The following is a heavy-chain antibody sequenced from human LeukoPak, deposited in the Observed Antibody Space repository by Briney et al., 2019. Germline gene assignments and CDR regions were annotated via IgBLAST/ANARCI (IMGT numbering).Heavy chain of an antibody. CDR2: ICPGDSDT. CDR1: GYGFSSYW. J-gene: IGHJ4*02. D-gene: IGHD4-23*01. CDR3: ARHTTVGGSLRFDY. V-gene: IGHV5-51*01. Sequence: GESLKISCKGSGYGFSSYWIGWVRQMPGKGLEYMGIICPGDSDTRYSQSFQGQVTISADKSITAAYLQWSSLKASDTAMYYCARHTTVGGSLRFDYWGQGTLVTVSS.